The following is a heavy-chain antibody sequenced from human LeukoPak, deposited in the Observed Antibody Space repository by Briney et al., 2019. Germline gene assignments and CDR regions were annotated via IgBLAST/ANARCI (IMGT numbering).Heavy chain of an antibody. D-gene: IGHD5-24*01. CDR3: ARGEEKATITALDS. CDR2: ISSSSSYI. CDR1: GFTFSNYD. V-gene: IGHV3-21*01. J-gene: IGHJ4*02. Sequence: PGGSLTLTCAASGFTFSNYDMHWVRQPPGKGLEWVSAISSSSSYIYYADSIKGRFTISRDNAENSLYLQMNSLRAVDTAVYFCARGEEKATITALDSWGQGTLVTVSS.